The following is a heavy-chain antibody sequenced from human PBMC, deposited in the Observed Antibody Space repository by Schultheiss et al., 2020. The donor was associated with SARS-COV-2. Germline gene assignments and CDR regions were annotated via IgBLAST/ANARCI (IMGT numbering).Heavy chain of an antibody. D-gene: IGHD1-1*01. CDR3: AREANDATTQDYYYYGMDV. J-gene: IGHJ6*02. V-gene: IGHV1-46*01. Sequence: ASVKVSCKASGYTFTSYYMHWVRQAPGQGLEWMGIINPSGGSTSYAQKFQGRVTITADESTSTAYMELSSLRSEDTAVYYCAREANDATTQDYYYYGMDVWGQGTTVTVSS. CDR2: INPSGGST. CDR1: GYTFTSYY.